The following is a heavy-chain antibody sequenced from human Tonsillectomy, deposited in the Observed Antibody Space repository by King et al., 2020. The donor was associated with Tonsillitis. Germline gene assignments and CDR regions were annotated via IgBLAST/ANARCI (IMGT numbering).Heavy chain of an antibody. J-gene: IGHJ4*02. CDR1: GFSFSTYG. CDR2: IWYDGSKK. V-gene: IGHV3-33*01. D-gene: IGHD4-23*01. Sequence: VQLVESGGGVVQPGRSLGLSCAAAGFSFSTYGMHWVGQAPGKGLEWGGVIWYDGSKKYYADSVKGRFTISRDNSKNTLYLQMDSLRAEDTAVYYCASDVTPEWGQGTLVTVSS. CDR3: ASDVTPE.